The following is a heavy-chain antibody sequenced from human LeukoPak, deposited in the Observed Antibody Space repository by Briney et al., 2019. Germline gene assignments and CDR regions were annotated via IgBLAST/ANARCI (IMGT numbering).Heavy chain of an antibody. CDR2: INHSGST. CDR3: ARGPILYSSSSAVWFDP. CDR1: GGSFSGYY. D-gene: IGHD6-6*01. Sequence: SETLSLTCAVYGGSFSGYYWSWVRQPPGKGLEWIGEINHSGSTNYNPSLKSRVTISVDTSKNQFSLKLSSVTAADTAVYYCARGPILYSSSSAVWFDPWGQGTLVTVSS. V-gene: IGHV4-34*01. J-gene: IGHJ5*02.